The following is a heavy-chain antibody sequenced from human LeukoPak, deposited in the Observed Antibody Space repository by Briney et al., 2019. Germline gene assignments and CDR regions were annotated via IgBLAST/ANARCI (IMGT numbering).Heavy chain of an antibody. D-gene: IGHD1/OR15-1a*01. V-gene: IGHV5-51*01. Sequence: GESLKISFQGSGYRFTSYWIGWVRPMPGKGLEWMGIIFPGDSETLYSASFQGQVTISADKSINTAYLQWSSLKASDTAMYYCATSESQTRFDYWGQGTLVTVSS. CDR1: GYRFTSYW. CDR3: ATSESQTRFDY. J-gene: IGHJ4*02. CDR2: IFPGDSET.